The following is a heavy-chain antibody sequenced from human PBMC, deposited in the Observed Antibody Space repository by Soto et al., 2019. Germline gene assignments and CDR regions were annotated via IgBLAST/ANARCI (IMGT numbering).Heavy chain of an antibody. CDR3: AKSSGLRKGDGMDD. CDR1: GFTFSSYG. CDR2: ISYDGSNK. Sequence: QVQLVESGGGVVQPGRSLRLSCAASGFTFSSYGMHWVRQAPGKGLEWVAVISYDGSNKYYADSVKGRLTITRDNSKTARNLQMNSLSAEDTDEDYCAKSSGLRKGDGMDDWGQGTTVPVSS. J-gene: IGHJ6*02. V-gene: IGHV3-30*18. D-gene: IGHD4-17*01.